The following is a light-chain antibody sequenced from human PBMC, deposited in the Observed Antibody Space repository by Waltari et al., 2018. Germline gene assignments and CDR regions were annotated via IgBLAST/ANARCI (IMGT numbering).Light chain of an antibody. J-gene: IGLJ3*02. CDR3: QSSDSSGSYVL. CDR1: TMPKEN. V-gene: IGLV3-25*03. CDR2: KDS. Sequence: SYRLTQATTVTVSPGQTARITCSGDTMPKENAYWYQQKPGQAPVLVIYKDSERPSGIPERFSGSRAGTTVALTINGVQAEDEAEYYCQSSDSSGSYVLFGGGTKLTVL.